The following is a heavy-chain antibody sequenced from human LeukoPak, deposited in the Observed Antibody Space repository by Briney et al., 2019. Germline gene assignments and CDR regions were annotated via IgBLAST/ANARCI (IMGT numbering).Heavy chain of an antibody. CDR1: GYTFTRYY. CDR3: ERGGYYASSGYYYVDY. J-gene: IGHJ4*02. V-gene: IGHV1-2*02. CDR2: INPNSGCT. Sequence: ASVKVSCKASGYTFTRYYMHWVRQAPGQGREWMGWINPNSGCTNYAQKFQGRVTMTRDRSISTASMELSRLSSDATAVYYCERGGYYASSGYYYVDYWGQGTLVTVSS. D-gene: IGHD3-22*01.